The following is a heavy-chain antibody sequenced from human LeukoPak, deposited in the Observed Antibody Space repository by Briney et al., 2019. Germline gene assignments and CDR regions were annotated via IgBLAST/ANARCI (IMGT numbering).Heavy chain of an antibody. CDR1: GFTFSNAW. CDR2: IKSKTDGGTT. CDR3: TASITMVRGVIINPSYFDY. Sequence: GGSLRLSCAASGFTFSNAWMSWVRQAPGKGLEWVGRIKSKTDGGTTDYAAPVKGRFTISRDDSKNTLYLQMNSLKTEDTAVYYCTASITMVRGVIINPSYFDYWGQGTLVTVSS. V-gene: IGHV3-15*01. J-gene: IGHJ4*02. D-gene: IGHD3-10*01.